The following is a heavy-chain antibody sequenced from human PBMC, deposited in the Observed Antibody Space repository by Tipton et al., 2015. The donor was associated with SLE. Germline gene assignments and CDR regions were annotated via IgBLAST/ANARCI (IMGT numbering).Heavy chain of an antibody. J-gene: IGHJ4*02. CDR1: GASISSNKYY. CDR2: INHSGGT. D-gene: IGHD6-19*01. Sequence: TLSLTCTVSGASISSNKYYWGWIRQPPGKGLEWIGEINHSGGTNYNPSLRSRVTISVDSSKNQFSLKLSSVTAADTAVYYCAREPSIAVAGSYFDYWGQGTLVTVSS. CDR3: AREPSIAVAGSYFDY. V-gene: IGHV4-39*07.